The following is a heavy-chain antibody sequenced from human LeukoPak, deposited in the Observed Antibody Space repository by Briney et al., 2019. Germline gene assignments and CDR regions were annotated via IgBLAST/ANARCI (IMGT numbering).Heavy chain of an antibody. CDR3: ATGPPGRSGPYY. V-gene: IGHV1-24*01. CDR2: FDPEDGGT. CDR1: GYTLTELS. D-gene: IGHD6-19*01. J-gene: IGHJ4*02. Sequence: GASVKVSFKVSGYTLTELSMHWVRQAPGKGLEWMGGFDPEDGGTIYAQKFQGRVTMTEDTSTDTAYMELSSLRSEDTAVYYCATGPPGRSGPYYWGQGTLVTVSS.